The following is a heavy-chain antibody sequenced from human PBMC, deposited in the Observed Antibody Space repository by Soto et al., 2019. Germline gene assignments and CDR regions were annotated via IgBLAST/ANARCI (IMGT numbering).Heavy chain of an antibody. CDR1: GYTFTSYH. CDR2: ISAYNTNT. CDR3: ARDTPPTDY. J-gene: IGHJ4*02. Sequence: QVQLVQSGAEVKKPGASVKVSCKTSGYTFTSYHXXWVRQAPGQGLEWMGWISAYNTNTNYAQKXXXXVTMXTXXXXXXXXMELRSLRSDDTAVYYCARDTPPTDYWGQGTLVTVSS. V-gene: IGHV1-18*01.